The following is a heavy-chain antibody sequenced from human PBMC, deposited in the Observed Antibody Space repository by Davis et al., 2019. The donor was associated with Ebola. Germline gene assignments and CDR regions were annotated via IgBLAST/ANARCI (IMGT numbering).Heavy chain of an antibody. CDR2: IHYSGST. J-gene: IGHJ6*04. Sequence: MPGGSLRLSCTVSGGSISSTSHYGGWIRQPPGKGLEWIGSIHYSGSTYYNPSLKSRVTISVDTSKNQFSLRLNTVTAADTAVYYCARGTVTTLGPLYYYYGMDVWGKGTTVTVSS. CDR3: ARGTVTTLGPLYYYYGMDV. CDR1: GGSISSTSHY. V-gene: IGHV4-39*01. D-gene: IGHD4-11*01.